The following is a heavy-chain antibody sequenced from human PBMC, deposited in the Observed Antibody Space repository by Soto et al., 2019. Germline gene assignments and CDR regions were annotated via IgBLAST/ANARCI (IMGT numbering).Heavy chain of an antibody. CDR1: GFSLTTSGVG. V-gene: IGHV2-5*02. J-gene: IGHJ4*02. CDR3: AYRVLRTVFGLVTTTAIYFDF. CDR2: IYWDDDK. D-gene: IGHD3-3*01. Sequence: QITLNESGPTVVKPTENLTLTCRFSGFSLTTSGVGVGWIRQSPGKAPEWLALIYWDDDKRYCASLKSRLTITKDTSKKQVVLTVSDLDPTDTATYYCAYRVLRTVFGLVTTTAIYFDFWGQGTPVAVAS.